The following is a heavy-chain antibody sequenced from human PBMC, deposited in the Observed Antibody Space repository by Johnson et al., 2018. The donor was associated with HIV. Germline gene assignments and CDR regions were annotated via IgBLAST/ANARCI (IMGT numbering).Heavy chain of an antibody. CDR3: AKEMYGSGWSGRSSDI. CDR2: ISYDGSNK. CDR1: GFTFSTYA. Sequence: QVQLVESGGGVVQPGRSLRLSCAASGFTFSTYAIHWVRQAPGKGLEWVAVISYDGSNKYYADSVKGRFTISRDNSKNPLYLQMNSLRAEDTAVYYCAKEMYGSGWSGRSSDIWGQGTMVTVSS. J-gene: IGHJ3*02. D-gene: IGHD6-19*01. V-gene: IGHV3-30-3*01.